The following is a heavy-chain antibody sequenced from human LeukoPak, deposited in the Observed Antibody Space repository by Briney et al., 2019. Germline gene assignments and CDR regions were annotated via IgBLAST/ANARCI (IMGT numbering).Heavy chain of an antibody. CDR3: AKDEAAAGINWFDP. V-gene: IGHV3-23*01. D-gene: IGHD6-13*01. Sequence: GGSLRLSCAASGFTFSSYAMSWVRQAPGKGLEWVSAISGSGGSTYYADSVKGRFTISRDNSKNTLYLQMNSLRAEDTAVYYYAKDEAAAGINWFDPWGQGTLVTVSS. CDR2: ISGSGGST. CDR1: GFTFSSYA. J-gene: IGHJ5*02.